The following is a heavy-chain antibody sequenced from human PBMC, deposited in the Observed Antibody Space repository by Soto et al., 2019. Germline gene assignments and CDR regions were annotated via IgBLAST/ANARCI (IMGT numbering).Heavy chain of an antibody. J-gene: IGHJ6*02. V-gene: IGHV1-2*04. D-gene: IGHD6-19*01. CDR3: ARDLGSSGLYGMDV. CDR1: GYTFTGYY. CDR2: INPNSGGT. Sequence: QVPLVQSGAEVKKPGASVKVSCKASGYTFTGYYMHWVRQAPGQGLEWMGWINPNSGGTNYAQKFQGWVTMTRDTSISTAYMELSRLRSDDTAVYYCARDLGSSGLYGMDVWGQGTTVTVSS.